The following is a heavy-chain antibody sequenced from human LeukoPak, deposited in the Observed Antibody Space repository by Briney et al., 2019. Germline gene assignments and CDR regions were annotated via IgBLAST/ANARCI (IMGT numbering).Heavy chain of an antibody. CDR2: IKQDGSGR. Sequence: GGSLRLSCAASGFTFSNYRMSWVRQAPGTGLEWVANIKQDGSGRYYVDSVKGRFTISRDNAKNLLYLQMNSLRAEDTAVYYCARFGDFCSCYYGDYWGQGTLVTVSS. D-gene: IGHD3-3*01. V-gene: IGHV3-7*01. J-gene: IGHJ4*02. CDR3: ARFGDFCSCYYGDY. CDR1: GFTFSNYR.